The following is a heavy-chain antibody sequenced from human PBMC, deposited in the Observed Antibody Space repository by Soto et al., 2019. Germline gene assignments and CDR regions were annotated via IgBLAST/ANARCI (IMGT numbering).Heavy chain of an antibody. D-gene: IGHD3-22*01. J-gene: IGHJ5*02. CDR3: ARDYYDSSGYYYRWFDP. Sequence: SVKVSCKDSGGTLSSYALSWLRQAPGQGLEWMGGIIPIFGTANYAQKFQGRVTITADESTSTAYMELSSLRSEYTAVYYCARDYYDSSGYYYRWFDPWGQGTLVTVSS. V-gene: IGHV1-69*13. CDR2: IIPIFGTA. CDR1: GGTLSSYA.